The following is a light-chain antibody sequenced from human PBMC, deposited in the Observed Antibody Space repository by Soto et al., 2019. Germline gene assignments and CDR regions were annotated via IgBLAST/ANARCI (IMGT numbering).Light chain of an antibody. CDR1: SGHSNYA. J-gene: IGLJ2*01. CDR2: LNSDGSH. Sequence: QSVLTQSPSASASLGASVKLTCTLSSGHSNYAIAWHQQQPEKGPRFLMKLNSDGSHSKGDGIPDRFSGSSSGAERYLTISTLQSEDEADYYCQTWVTGIHIFGGGIKVTVL. V-gene: IGLV4-69*01. CDR3: QTWVTGIHI.